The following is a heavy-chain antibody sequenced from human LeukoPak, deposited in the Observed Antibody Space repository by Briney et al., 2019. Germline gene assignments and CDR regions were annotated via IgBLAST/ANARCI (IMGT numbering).Heavy chain of an antibody. V-gene: IGHV3-30*04. Sequence: GGSLRLSCAASGFTFSSYAMHWVRRAPGKGLEWVAVISYDGSNKYYADSVKGRFTISRDNSKNTLYLQMNSLRAEDTAVYYCASGHTVTTFDYWGQGTLVTVSS. CDR2: ISYDGSNK. D-gene: IGHD4-17*01. J-gene: IGHJ4*02. CDR3: ASGHTVTTFDY. CDR1: GFTFSSYA.